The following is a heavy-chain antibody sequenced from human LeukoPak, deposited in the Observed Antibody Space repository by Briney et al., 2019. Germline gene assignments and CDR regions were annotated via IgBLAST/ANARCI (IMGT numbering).Heavy chain of an antibody. D-gene: IGHD6-19*01. CDR1: GFTFSSYA. V-gene: IGHV3-23*01. J-gene: IGHJ3*02. Sequence: PGGSLRLSCAASGFTFSSYAMSWVRQAPGKGLEWVSVISGSGDKTYYADSVKGRFTISRDNSKNTLYLQMNSLRAEDTAVYYCAKGYSSGWDLAFDIWGQGTMVTVSS. CDR2: ISGSGDKT. CDR3: AKGYSSGWDLAFDI.